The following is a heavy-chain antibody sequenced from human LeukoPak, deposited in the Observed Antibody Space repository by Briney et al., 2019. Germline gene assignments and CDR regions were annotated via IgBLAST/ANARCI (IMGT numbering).Heavy chain of an antibody. D-gene: IGHD3-10*02. CDR2: ISSSGSTI. J-gene: IGHJ6*04. CDR3: AELGITMIGGV. V-gene: IGHV3-11*04. Sequence: GGSLRLSCAGFGFTFSNYWMSWVRQAPGKGLEWVSYISSSGSTIYYADSVKGRFTISRDNAKNSLYLQMNSLRAEDTAVYYCAELGITMIGGVWGKGTTVTISS. CDR1: GFTFSNYW.